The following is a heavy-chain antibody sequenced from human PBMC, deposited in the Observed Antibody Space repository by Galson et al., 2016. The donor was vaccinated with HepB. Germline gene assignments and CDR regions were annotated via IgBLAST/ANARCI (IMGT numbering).Heavy chain of an antibody. V-gene: IGHV2-5*02. CDR1: GFSLTTSGVG. Sequence: LVKPTQTLTLTCTFSGFSLTTSGVGVGWIRQPPGKALEWLALIYWDHDRFYSPSLKSRLTITKDTSKNQVILTMTHMDPVDTATYYCAHTTWLKDYVDYWGQGSLVTVSS. J-gene: IGHJ4*02. D-gene: IGHD3-16*01. CDR2: IYWDHDR. CDR3: AHTTWLKDYVDY.